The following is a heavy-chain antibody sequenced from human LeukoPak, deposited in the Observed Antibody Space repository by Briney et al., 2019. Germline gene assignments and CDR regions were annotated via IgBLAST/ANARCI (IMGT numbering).Heavy chain of an antibody. CDR3: AKDRRGPDAGTWYFDS. J-gene: IGHJ4*02. CDR2: ISGSGGST. V-gene: IGHV3-23*01. Sequence: PGGSLRLSCAASAFTFSSYAMNWVRQAPGEGLEWVSTISGSGGSTYYADSVKGRFTISRDNSKNTLYLQLNSLRAEDTAIYYCAKDRRGPDAGTWYFDSWGQGTLVTVSS. CDR1: AFTFSSYA. D-gene: IGHD1-1*01.